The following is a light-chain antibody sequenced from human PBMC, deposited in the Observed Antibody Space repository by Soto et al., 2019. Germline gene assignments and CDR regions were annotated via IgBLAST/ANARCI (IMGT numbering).Light chain of an antibody. CDR1: QRLSTN. V-gene: IGKV3-15*01. CDR3: QQGFSRPRT. CDR2: DTS. Sequence: EIVMTQSPATLSVSPGERSTLAFMASQRLSTNLAWYQQKPGQAPRLLIYDTSTRATGVPARFSGSGSGTDFILTISSLQPEDFATYFCQQGFSRPRTFGLGTKVDIK. J-gene: IGKJ1*01.